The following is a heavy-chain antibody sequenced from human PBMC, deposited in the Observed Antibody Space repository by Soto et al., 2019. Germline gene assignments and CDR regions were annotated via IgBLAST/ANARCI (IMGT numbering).Heavy chain of an antibody. D-gene: IGHD1-1*01. CDR2: IFHSGTT. V-gene: IGHV4-4*02. Sequence: QVQLQESGPGLVEPSGTLFLTCAVSGDSISSSHWWSWVRQPPGKGLEWIGEIFHSGTTKYNPSLESRVTMSVDKSNNHLSLKLRSVTAADTAVYYCARQLERGDLPEGFEYWGQGTLATVSS. CDR3: ARQLERGDLPEGFEY. J-gene: IGHJ4*02. CDR1: GDSISSSHW.